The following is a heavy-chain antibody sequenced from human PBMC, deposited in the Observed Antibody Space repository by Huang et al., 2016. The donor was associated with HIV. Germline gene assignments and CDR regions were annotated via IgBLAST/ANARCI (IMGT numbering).Heavy chain of an antibody. V-gene: IGHV5-51*01. CDR1: GYGFSSDW. J-gene: IGHJ4*02. D-gene: IGHD5-18*01. CDR2: IYPRDSET. Sequence: EVLLVQSGAELKEPGESLKISCKASGYGFSSDWIGWVSQKPGKGLGGRGIIYPRDSETKYSPSFDGQVTISADKSTRTAYLQWESLKAPDTAIYFCARQVDGFRSHFDFWGQGTLVSVSS. CDR3: ARQVDGFRSHFDF.